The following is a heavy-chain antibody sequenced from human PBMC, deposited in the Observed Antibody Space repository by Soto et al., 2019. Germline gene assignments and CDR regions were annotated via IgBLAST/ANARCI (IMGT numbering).Heavy chain of an antibody. CDR3: TRPRDRTDWPDAFDI. V-gene: IGHV7-4-1*02. J-gene: IGHJ3*02. CDR1: GYTFTSYA. Sequence: ASVKVSCKASGYTFTSYAMNWVRQAPGQGLEWMGWINTNTGNPTYAQGFTGRFVFSLDTSVSTAYLQMNSLKTEDTAVYYCTRPRDRTDWPDAFDIWGQGTKVTVSS. CDR2: INTNTGNP. D-gene: IGHD3-9*01.